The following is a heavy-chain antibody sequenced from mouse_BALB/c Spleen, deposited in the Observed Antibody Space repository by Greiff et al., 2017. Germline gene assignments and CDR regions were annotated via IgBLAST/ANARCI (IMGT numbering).Heavy chain of an antibody. CDR1: GFSLTGYG. V-gene: IGHV2-6-7*01. D-gene: IGHD4-1*01. Sequence: VQRVESGPGLVAPSQSLSITCTVSGFSLTGYGVNWVRQPPGKGLEWLGMIWGDGSTDYNSALKSRLSISKDNSKSQVFLKMNSLQTDDTARYYCARDGGTNSFYAMDYWGQGTSVTVSS. J-gene: IGHJ4*01. CDR3: ARDGGTNSFYAMDY. CDR2: IWGDGST.